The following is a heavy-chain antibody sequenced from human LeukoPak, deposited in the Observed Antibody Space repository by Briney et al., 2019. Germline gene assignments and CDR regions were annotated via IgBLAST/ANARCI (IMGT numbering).Heavy chain of an antibody. V-gene: IGHV3-21*01. CDR1: GFTFSSYA. CDR2: ISSSSSYI. D-gene: IGHD4-11*01. CDR3: ARVSFPETVTTSLNWFDP. Sequence: GGSLRLSCAASGFTFSSYAMSWVRQAPGKGLEWVSSISSSSSYIYYADSVKGRFTISRDNAKNSLYLQMNSLRAEDTAVYYCARVSFPETVTTSLNWFDPWGQGTLVTVSS. J-gene: IGHJ5*02.